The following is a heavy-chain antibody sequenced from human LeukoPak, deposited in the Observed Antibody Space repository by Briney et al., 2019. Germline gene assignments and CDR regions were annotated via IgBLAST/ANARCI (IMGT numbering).Heavy chain of an antibody. CDR2: ISAYNGNT. V-gene: IGHV1-18*01. CDR1: GYTFTSYG. J-gene: IGHJ6*03. D-gene: IGHD6-13*01. CDR3: ARGTMGMKDYYYMDV. Sequence: ASVKVSCKTSGYTFTSYGISWVRQAPGQGLEWMGWISAYNGNTNYAQKLQGSVTMTTVTSTSTAYMELRSLRSDDTAVYYCARGTMGMKDYYYMDVWGQRDPGHRLL.